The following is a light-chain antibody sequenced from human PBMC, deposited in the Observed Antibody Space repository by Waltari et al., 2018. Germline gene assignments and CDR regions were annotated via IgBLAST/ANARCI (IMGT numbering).Light chain of an antibody. CDR1: QRLLDNNGYNY. CDR3: AEALQSVT. CDR2: LGS. V-gene: IGKV2-28*01. J-gene: IGKJ5*01. Sequence: DIVMTQSPLSLPVTPGEPASISCRSSQRLLDNNGYNYLDWYLQKPGQSPQILIYLGSNRASGVPDRFSGSGSGTDFTLKISRVEAEDAGVYYCAEALQSVTFGQGTRLEIK.